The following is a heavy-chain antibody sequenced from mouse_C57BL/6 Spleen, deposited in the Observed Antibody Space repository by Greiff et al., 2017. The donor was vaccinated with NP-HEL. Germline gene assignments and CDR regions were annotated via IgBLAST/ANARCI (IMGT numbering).Heavy chain of an antibody. V-gene: IGHV1-26*01. CDR1: GYTFTDYY. Sequence: VQLKQSGPELVKPGASVKISCKASGYTFTDYYMNWVKQSHGKSLEWIGDINPNNGGTSYNQKFKGKATLTVDKSSSTAYMELRSLTSEDSAVYYCAREGWLRRGFAYWGQGTLVTVSA. D-gene: IGHD2-2*01. CDR3: AREGWLRRGFAY. CDR2: INPNNGGT. J-gene: IGHJ3*01.